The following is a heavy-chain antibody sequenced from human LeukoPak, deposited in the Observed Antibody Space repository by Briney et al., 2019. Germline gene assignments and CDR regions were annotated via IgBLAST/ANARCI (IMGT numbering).Heavy chain of an antibody. CDR1: GGSFSGFY. CDR3: ARDKTSGYDQPYYFDY. D-gene: IGHD5-12*01. V-gene: IGHV4-34*01. CDR2: INQSGST. Sequence: SETLSLTCAVEGGSFSGFYWTWVRQPPGKGLEWIGEINQSGSTNYNSSLKSRVTVSLDTSKNHFSLNLGSVTAADTAVYYCARDKTSGYDQPYYFDYWGQGTLVAVSS. J-gene: IGHJ4*02.